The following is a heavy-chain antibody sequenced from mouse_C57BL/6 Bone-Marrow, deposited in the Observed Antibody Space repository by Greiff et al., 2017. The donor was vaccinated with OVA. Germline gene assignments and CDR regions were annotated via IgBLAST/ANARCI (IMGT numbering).Heavy chain of an antibody. CDR2: INPNSGGT. V-gene: IGHV1-26*01. CDR1: GYTFTDYY. J-gene: IGHJ3*01. CDR3: ARGRDYDEAWFAY. Sequence: VQLQQSGPELVKPGASVKLSCKASGYTFTDYYMNWVKQSPGQSLEWIGDINPNSGGTSYNQKFKGKATLTVDKSSSTAYMELRSLTSEDSAVYYGARGRDYDEAWFAYWGQGTLVTVSA. D-gene: IGHD2-4*01.